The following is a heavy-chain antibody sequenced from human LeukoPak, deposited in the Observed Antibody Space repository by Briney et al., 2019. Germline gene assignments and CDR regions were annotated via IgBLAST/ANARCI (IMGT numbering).Heavy chain of an antibody. CDR2: IYTSGST. V-gene: IGHV4-4*07. D-gene: IGHD1-1*01. J-gene: IGHJ6*03. CDR3: ARVKWNDFYYYYYMDV. CDR1: GGSISSYY. Sequence: SETLSLTCTVSGGSISSYYWSWIRQPAGKGLEWIGRIYTSGSTNYNPSLKSRVTMSVDTSKNQFSLKLSSVTAADTAVYYCARVKWNDFYYYYYMDVWGKGTTVTISS.